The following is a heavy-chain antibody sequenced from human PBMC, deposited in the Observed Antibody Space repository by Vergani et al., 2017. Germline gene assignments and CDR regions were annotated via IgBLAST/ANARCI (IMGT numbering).Heavy chain of an antibody. D-gene: IGHD6-19*01. CDR3: ARDEIAVAGTRGFDY. Sequence: QVQLQESGPGLVKPSETLSLTCTVSGGSISSYYWGWIRQPPGKGLEWIGSIYYSGSTYYNPSLKSRVTISVDTSKNQFSLKLSSVTAADTAVYYCARDEIAVAGTRGFDYWGQGTLVTVSS. CDR1: GGSISSYY. J-gene: IGHJ4*02. V-gene: IGHV4-39*07. CDR2: IYYSGST.